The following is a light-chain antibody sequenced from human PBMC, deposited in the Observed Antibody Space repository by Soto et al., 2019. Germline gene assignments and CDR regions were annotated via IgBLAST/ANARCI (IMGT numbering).Light chain of an antibody. V-gene: IGLV2-11*01. CDR2: DVS. CDR3: CSYAGSYTSYVV. J-gene: IGLJ2*01. CDR1: SSDVGGYNY. Sequence: QSALTQPRSVSGSPGQSVIISCTGTSSDVGGYNYVSWYQQHPGKAPKLMIYDVSKRPSGVPDRFSGSKSGNTASLTISGLQAEDEADYYCCSYAGSYTSYVVFGGGTKVTVL.